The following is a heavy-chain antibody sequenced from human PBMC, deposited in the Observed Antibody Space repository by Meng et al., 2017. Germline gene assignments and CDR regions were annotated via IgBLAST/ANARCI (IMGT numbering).Heavy chain of an antibody. Sequence: SETLSLTCAVYSGSFSGYFCSWIRQLPGKGLEWIGEINHSGSTNYNPSLKSRVTISVDTSKNQFSLNLSSVTAADTAVYYFARFKKTVTTNRPAYYYNGMDVWGQGTTVTGSS. J-gene: IGHJ6*02. D-gene: IGHD4-17*01. CDR1: SGSFSGYF. CDR3: ARFKKTVTTNRPAYYYNGMDV. V-gene: IGHV4-34*01. CDR2: INHSGST.